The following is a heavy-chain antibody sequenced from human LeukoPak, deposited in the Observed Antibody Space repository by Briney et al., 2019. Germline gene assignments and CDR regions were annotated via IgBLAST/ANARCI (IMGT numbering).Heavy chain of an antibody. CDR1: GFTFSSYS. D-gene: IGHD6-13*01. V-gene: IGHV3-21*01. CDR2: ISSSSSYI. Sequence: GGSLRLSCAASGFTFSSYSMNWVRQAPGKGLEWVSSISSSSSYIYYADSVKGRFTISRDNSKNTLYLQMNSLRVEDTAVYYCAKDQPSGSSSWYWDYWGQGTLVTVSS. J-gene: IGHJ4*02. CDR3: AKDQPSGSSSWYWDY.